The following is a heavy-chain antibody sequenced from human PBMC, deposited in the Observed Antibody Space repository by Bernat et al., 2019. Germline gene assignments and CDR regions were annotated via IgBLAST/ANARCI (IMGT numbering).Heavy chain of an antibody. D-gene: IGHD3-22*01. V-gene: IGHV3-13*01. CDR3: ARGRTSYYYDSSGYYL. CDR2: IGTAGDT. CDR1: GFTFSSYS. Sequence: EVQLVESGGGLVQPGGSLRLSCAASGFTFSSYSMNWVRQATGKGLEWVSAIGTAGDTYYPGSVKGRFTISRENAKNSLYLQMNSLRAEDTAVYYCARGRTSYYYDSSGYYLWGQGPLVTVSS. J-gene: IGHJ5*02.